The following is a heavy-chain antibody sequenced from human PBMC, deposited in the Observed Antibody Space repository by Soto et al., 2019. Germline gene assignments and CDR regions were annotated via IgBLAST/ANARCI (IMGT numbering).Heavy chain of an antibody. CDR2: ISSDGSTT. Sequence: EVLLVESGGGLVQPGGSLRLSCAASGFTFTNYWMHWVRQVPGKGLVWVSRISSDGSTTNYADSVKGRITISRDNARTTLHLQMNSLTAEDAAVYYCVRGKVAAGFDYWGQGTVVTVSS. CDR1: GFTFTNYW. J-gene: IGHJ4*02. V-gene: IGHV3-74*01. CDR3: VRGKVAAGFDY. D-gene: IGHD6-13*01.